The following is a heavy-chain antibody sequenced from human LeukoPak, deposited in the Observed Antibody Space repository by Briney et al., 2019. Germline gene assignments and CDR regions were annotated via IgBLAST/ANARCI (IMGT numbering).Heavy chain of an antibody. CDR1: GGSISSHY. D-gene: IGHD2-15*01. CDR2: IYYSGST. Sequence: PSETLSLTCTVSGGSISSHYWSWIRQPPGKGLEWIGYIYYSGSTNYTPSLKSRVTISVDTSKTQFSLKLSSVTAADTAVYYCARSVLPRYCSGGSCQSKFDPWGQGTLVTVSS. J-gene: IGHJ5*02. V-gene: IGHV4-59*11. CDR3: ARSVLPRYCSGGSCQSKFDP.